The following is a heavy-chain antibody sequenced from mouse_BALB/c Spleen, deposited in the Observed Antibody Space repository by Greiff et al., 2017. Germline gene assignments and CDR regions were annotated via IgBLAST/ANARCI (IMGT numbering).Heavy chain of an antibody. CDR2: IDPFNGGT. V-gene: IGHV1S135*01. J-gene: IGHJ2*01. CDR3: ARDNRDYFDY. D-gene: IGHD2-14*01. Sequence: VQLKESGPELMKPGASVKISCKASGYSFTSYYMHWVKQSHGKSLEWIGYIDPFNGGTSYNQKFKGKATLTVDKSSSTAYMHLSSLTSEDSAVYYCARDNRDYFDYWGQGTTLTVSS. CDR1: GYSFTSYY.